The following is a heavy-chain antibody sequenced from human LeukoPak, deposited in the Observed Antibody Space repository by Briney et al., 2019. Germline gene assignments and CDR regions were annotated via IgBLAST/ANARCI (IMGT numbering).Heavy chain of an antibody. CDR2: IWYDGSNK. J-gene: IGHJ4*02. Sequence: PGRSLRLSCAASGFTFSSYGMHWVRQAPGKGLEWVAVIWYDGSNKYYADSVKGRFTISRDNSKNTLYLQMNSLRAEDTAVYYCARERDDYGDYSDYWGQGTLVTVSS. D-gene: IGHD4-17*01. V-gene: IGHV3-33*01. CDR3: ARERDDYGDYSDY. CDR1: GFTFSSYG.